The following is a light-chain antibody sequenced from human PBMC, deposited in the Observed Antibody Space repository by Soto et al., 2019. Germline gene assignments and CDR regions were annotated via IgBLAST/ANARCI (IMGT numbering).Light chain of an antibody. J-gene: IGKJ4*01. V-gene: IGKV4-1*01. CDR1: QNVLNRANDKNY. CDR2: WAS. CDR3: QQYFNTPLT. Sequence: DIVMTQSPDSLAVSLGERATINCKSSQNVLNRANDKNYIAWYQQKPGQPPKLLIYWASTRESDVPDRFSGSGSATDFTLTISSLQAGDVAVYFCQQYFNTPLTFGGGPKVEIK.